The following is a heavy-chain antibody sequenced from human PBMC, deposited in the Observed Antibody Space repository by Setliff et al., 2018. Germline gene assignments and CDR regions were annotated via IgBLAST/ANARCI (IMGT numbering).Heavy chain of an antibody. V-gene: IGHV1-18*01. CDR2: ISPYNGNT. CDR1: GYSFTDYG. CDR3: ARSSDSGYYHQRDAFDI. D-gene: IGHD3-22*01. J-gene: IGHJ3*02. Sequence: ASVKVSCKTSGYSFTDYGIAWVRQAPGQGLEWMGWISPYNGNTKYAQTVQDGITMATDASTRTSYMELSSLRSDDTAVYFCARSSDSGYYHQRDAFDIWGQGTRVTVSS.